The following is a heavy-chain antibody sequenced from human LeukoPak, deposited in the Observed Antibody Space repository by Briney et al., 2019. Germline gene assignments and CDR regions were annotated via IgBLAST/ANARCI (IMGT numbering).Heavy chain of an antibody. CDR1: GFTFSSYA. CDR2: ISGSGGST. Sequence: PGGSLRLSCAASGFTFSSYAMSWVRQAPGKGLEWVSAISGSGGSTYYADSVKGRFTISRDNSKNTLYLQMNSLRAEDTAVYYRAKESRYYYDSSGSPSTLDYWGQGTLVTVSS. D-gene: IGHD3-22*01. CDR3: AKESRYYYDSSGSPSTLDY. V-gene: IGHV3-23*01. J-gene: IGHJ4*02.